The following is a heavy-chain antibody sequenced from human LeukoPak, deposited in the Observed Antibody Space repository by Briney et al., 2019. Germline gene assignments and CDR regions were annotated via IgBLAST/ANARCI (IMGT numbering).Heavy chain of an antibody. CDR3: AKDDCSGGSCYATGNDAFDS. CDR1: GYTLCRHP. D-gene: IGHD2-15*01. V-gene: IGHV3-23*01. J-gene: IGHJ3*02. Sequence: GGSLTLPCAASGYTLCRHPVRRVRQAPGKGLQWVSLISGSGDTSYFADSVKGRFTISRDNSKNTLYLQMSSLRAEDTAVYYCAKDDCSGGSCYATGNDAFDSWGQGTMVTVSS. CDR2: ISGSGDTS.